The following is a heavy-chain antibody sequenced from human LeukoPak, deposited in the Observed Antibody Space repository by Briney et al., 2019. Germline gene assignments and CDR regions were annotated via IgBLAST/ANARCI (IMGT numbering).Heavy chain of an antibody. J-gene: IGHJ5*02. CDR1: GFTFRNYW. Sequence: PGGSLRLSCAASGFTFRNYWMSWVRQAPGRGLDWVATIKQDGILKHYMDSVKGRFTISRDNAANSLYLHMDSLRVEDTAVYYCARLGGETTRFDLWGQGALVTVSS. V-gene: IGHV3-7*01. CDR2: IKQDGILK. D-gene: IGHD3-16*01. CDR3: ARLGGETTRFDL.